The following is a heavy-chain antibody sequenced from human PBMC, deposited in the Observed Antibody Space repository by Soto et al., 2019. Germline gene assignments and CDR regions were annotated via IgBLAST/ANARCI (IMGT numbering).Heavy chain of an antibody. J-gene: IGHJ4*02. V-gene: IGHV3-21*01. CDR3: ARQAKIGDRSQFYFDS. D-gene: IGHD3-16*01. CDR1: GFTFSRYS. CDR2: ISSGGNTK. Sequence: EVQLVESGGGLVKPGGSLRLSCVASGFTFSRYSINWFRQAPGKGLEWVSSISSGGNTKSYANSVKGRFTISRDNSQDTLYLQMDSLRPDDTAVYYCARQAKIGDRSQFYFDSWGQGTLVTVSS.